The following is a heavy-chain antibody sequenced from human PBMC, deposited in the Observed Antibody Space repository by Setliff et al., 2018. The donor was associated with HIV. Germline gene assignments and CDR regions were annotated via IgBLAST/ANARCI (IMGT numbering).Heavy chain of an antibody. V-gene: IGHV3-48*01. Sequence: GGSLRLSCAASGFDFNVYSMTWVRQAPGKGLEWVSYISSSSSTIYYADSVKGRFTISRDNAKNSLYLQMNSLRPEDTALYYCAKIPHTGDSAFDVWGQGTMVTVSS. CDR1: GFDFNVYS. CDR3: AKIPHTGDSAFDV. CDR2: ISSSSSTI. D-gene: IGHD7-27*01. J-gene: IGHJ3*01.